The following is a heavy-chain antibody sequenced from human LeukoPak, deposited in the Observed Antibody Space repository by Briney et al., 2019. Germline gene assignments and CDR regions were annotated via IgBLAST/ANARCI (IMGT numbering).Heavy chain of an antibody. CDR3: AKGSILTGYYCFDY. Sequence: GGSLRLSCAASGSTVSSYAMSWVRQAPGKGLEWVSAISGSGGSTYYADSVKGRFTISRDNSKNTLYLQMNSLRAEDTAVYYCAKGSILTGYYCFDYWGQGTLVTVSS. V-gene: IGHV3-23*01. J-gene: IGHJ4*02. CDR2: ISGSGGST. CDR1: GSTVSSYA. D-gene: IGHD3-9*01.